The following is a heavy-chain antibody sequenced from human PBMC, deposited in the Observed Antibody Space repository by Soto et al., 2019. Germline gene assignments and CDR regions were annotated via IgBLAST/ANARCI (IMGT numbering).Heavy chain of an antibody. J-gene: IGHJ6*02. CDR2: IIPIFGTA. Sequence: SVKVSCKASGGTFSSYAISWVRQAPGQGLEWMGGIIPIFGTANYAQKFQGRVTITADESTSTAYMELSSLRSEDTAVYYCARDGVVDTAMVTYYYGMDVWGQGTTVTVSS. CDR3: ARDGVVDTAMVTYYYGMDV. D-gene: IGHD5-18*01. V-gene: IGHV1-69*13. CDR1: GGTFSSYA.